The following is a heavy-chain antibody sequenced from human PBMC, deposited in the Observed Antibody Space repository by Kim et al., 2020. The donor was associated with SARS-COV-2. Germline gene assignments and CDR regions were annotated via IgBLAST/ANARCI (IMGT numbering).Heavy chain of an antibody. CDR1: GFMFSTYE. D-gene: IGHD3-10*01. CDR2: IDGSGTVT. V-gene: IGHV3-48*03. Sequence: GGSLRLSCAASGFMFSTYEMNWVRQAPGKGLEWVSHIDGSGTVTYYADFVEGRFIISRDNARNSLFLQMIALRADDTALYYCARGGFYYNQADFWGQGTQVTVSS. CDR3: ARGGFYYNQADF. J-gene: IGHJ4*02.